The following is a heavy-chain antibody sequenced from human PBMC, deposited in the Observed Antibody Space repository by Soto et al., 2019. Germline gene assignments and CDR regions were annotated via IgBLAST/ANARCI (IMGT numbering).Heavy chain of an antibody. V-gene: IGHV1-69*13. Sequence: ASVKVSCKASGGTFGSQGIAWVRQAPGQGLEWMGGFIAMLGTPTYAKKVQGRATISADESLTSSYLELRSLRSEDTGVYFCARGAMDNFDYWGQGTVVTVSS. D-gene: IGHD5-18*01. CDR1: GGTFGSQG. CDR3: ARGAMDNFDY. J-gene: IGHJ4*02. CDR2: FIAMLGTP.